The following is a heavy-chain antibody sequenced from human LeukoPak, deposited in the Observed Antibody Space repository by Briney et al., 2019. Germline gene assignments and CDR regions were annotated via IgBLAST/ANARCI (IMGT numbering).Heavy chain of an antibody. CDR3: ARDYGDYVFDY. V-gene: IGHV3-21*01. CDR2: ISSSSSYI. Sequence: GGSLRLSCAASGFTFSSYSMNWVRQAPGKGLEWVSSISSSSSYIYYADSVKGRFTISRDNAKNSLYLQMNSLRAEETAVYYCARDYGDYVFDYWGQGTLVTVSS. CDR1: GFTFSSYS. D-gene: IGHD4-17*01. J-gene: IGHJ4*02.